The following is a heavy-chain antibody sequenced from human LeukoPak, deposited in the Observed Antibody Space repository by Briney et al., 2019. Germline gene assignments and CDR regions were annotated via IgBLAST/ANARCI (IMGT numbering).Heavy chain of an antibody. J-gene: IGHJ4*02. V-gene: IGHV4-39*07. D-gene: IGHD6-13*01. CDR3: ARDGRAVAAFDY. CDR1: SGSISTSNYY. Sequence: SETLSLTCTVSSGSISTSNYYWGWVRQPPGKALEWIGNIFYTGSTYYSPSLKSRVTISLDTSRNQFSLQLNSVTPEDTAVYYCARDGRAVAAFDYWGQGTLVTVSS. CDR2: IFYTGST.